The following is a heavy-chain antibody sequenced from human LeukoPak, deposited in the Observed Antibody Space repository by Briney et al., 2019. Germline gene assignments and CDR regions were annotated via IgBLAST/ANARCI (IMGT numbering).Heavy chain of an antibody. Sequence: GGSLRLSCAASGFIFSIYPMRWVRQAPGKGLDWVSYSSGSGGSTYYADSVTGRFTISRDNSKTPLYMQMNSLRAEDTAVYYCAKRERWHFDYWGQGTLVTVSS. CDR2: SSGSGGST. V-gene: IGHV3-23*01. CDR3: AKRERWHFDY. CDR1: GFIFSIYP. D-gene: IGHD5-24*01. J-gene: IGHJ4*02.